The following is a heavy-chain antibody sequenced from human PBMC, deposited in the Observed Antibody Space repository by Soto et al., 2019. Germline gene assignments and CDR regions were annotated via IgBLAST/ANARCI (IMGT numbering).Heavy chain of an antibody. CDR3: VKDHCGGDCYSNPYFDY. Sequence: QVQLVESGGGVVQPGRSLRLSCAASGFTFSTYGIHWVRQAPGKGLEWLAVIWYDGSKKYYADSVQGRFTISRDNSTNTGSLQMNSLRAEDTAVYYCVKDHCGGDCYSNPYFDYWGQGTLVTVSS. CDR1: GFTFSTYG. V-gene: IGHV3-33*06. D-gene: IGHD2-21*02. CDR2: IWYDGSKK. J-gene: IGHJ4*02.